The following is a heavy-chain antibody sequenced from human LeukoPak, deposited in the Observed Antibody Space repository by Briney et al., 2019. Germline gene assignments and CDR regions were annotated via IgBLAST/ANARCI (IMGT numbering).Heavy chain of an antibody. Sequence: ASVKVSCKASGYTFTSYDINWVRQATGQGLEWMGWMNPNSGSTGYAQKFQGRVTMTRNTSISTAYMELSSLRSEDTAVYYCARGRRWLSQLPRNWFDPWGQGTLVTVSS. CDR3: ARGRRWLSQLPRNWFDP. D-gene: IGHD2-2*01. CDR2: MNPNSGST. CDR1: GYTFTSYD. V-gene: IGHV1-8*01. J-gene: IGHJ5*02.